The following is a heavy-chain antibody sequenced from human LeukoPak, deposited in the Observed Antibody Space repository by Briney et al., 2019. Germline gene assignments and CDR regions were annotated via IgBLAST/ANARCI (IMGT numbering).Heavy chain of an antibody. J-gene: IGHJ4*02. D-gene: IGHD1-26*01. CDR2: IIPIFGTA. Sequence: SVKVSCKASGGTFSSYAISWVRQAPGQGLEWMGRIIPIFGTANYAQKFQGRVTITTDESTSTAYMGLSSLRSEDTAVYYCARLSLVGATLDYWGQGTLVTVSS. CDR3: ARLSLVGATLDY. V-gene: IGHV1-69*05. CDR1: GGTFSSYA.